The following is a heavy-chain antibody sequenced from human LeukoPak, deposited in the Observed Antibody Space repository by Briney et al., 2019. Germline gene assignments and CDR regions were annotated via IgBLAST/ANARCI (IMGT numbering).Heavy chain of an antibody. CDR3: ARLDSSATKDWYFDL. J-gene: IGHJ2*01. D-gene: IGHD3-22*01. Sequence: ASMKVSCKASGYTFTSYYMHWVRQAPGQGLEWMGIINPSGGNTRYAQKFQGRVTMTRDTSTSTVYMEVSSLRSEDTAVYYCARLDSSATKDWYFDLWGRGTLVTVSS. CDR2: INPSGGNT. V-gene: IGHV1-46*01. CDR1: GYTFTSYY.